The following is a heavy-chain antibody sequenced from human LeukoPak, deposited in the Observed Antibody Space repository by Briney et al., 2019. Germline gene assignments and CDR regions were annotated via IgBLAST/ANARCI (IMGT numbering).Heavy chain of an antibody. D-gene: IGHD3-3*01. Sequence: SGGSLRLSCAASGFTFSSYAMSWVRQAPGKGLEWVSAISGSGGSTYYADSVKGRFTISRDNAKNSLYLQMNSLRAEDTAVYYCARGLLEWLLQDGDAFDIWGQGTMVTVSS. CDR3: ARGLLEWLLQDGDAFDI. V-gene: IGHV3-23*01. CDR1: GFTFSSYA. CDR2: ISGSGGST. J-gene: IGHJ3*02.